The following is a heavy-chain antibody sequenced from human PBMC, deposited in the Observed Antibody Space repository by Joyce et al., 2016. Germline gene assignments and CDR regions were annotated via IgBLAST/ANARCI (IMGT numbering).Heavy chain of an antibody. Sequence: QLVESGGGLVKPGGSLRLSCAASGFTFSSCSRNCVRQAPGKGLERLASSCASGSRIYYPDAVNGRFTISRDNAKNSLFLQLNSLRAEDTAVYYCARVVRGFCSGGSCYIDHWGQGILVTVSS. CDR2: SCASGSRI. CDR1: GFTFSSCS. D-gene: IGHD2-15*01. V-gene: IGHV3-21*02. J-gene: IGHJ4*02. CDR3: ARVVRGFCSGGSCYIDH.